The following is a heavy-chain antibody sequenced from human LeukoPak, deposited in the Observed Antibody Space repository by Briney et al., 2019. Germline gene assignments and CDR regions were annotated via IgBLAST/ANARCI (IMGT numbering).Heavy chain of an antibody. V-gene: IGHV3-43*01. CDR2: ISWDGGST. CDR1: RFTFSSYT. J-gene: IGHJ6*03. Sequence: GGSLRLSCAASRFTFSSYTMHWVRQAPGKGLEWVSLISWDGGSTYYADSVKGRFTISRDNSKNSLYLQMNSLRTEDTALYYRAKDAMAEVYYYYMDVWGKGTTVTVSS. D-gene: IGHD5-24*01. CDR3: AKDAMAEVYYYYMDV.